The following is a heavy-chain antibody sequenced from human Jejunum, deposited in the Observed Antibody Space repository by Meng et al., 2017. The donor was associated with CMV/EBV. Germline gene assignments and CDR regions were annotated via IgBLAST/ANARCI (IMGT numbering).Heavy chain of an antibody. CDR3: GRGVGSIDPRFDP. J-gene: IGHJ5*02. V-gene: IGHV1-2*02. CDR1: GYTFIDHF. D-gene: IGHD1-26*01. Sequence: SGYTFIDHFMHGVRQAPGQGLEWMGWINPNNGDTSYAQKFQGRVTMTRDKSITTVYMDLNRLTSDDTAFYYCGRGVGSIDPRFDPWGQGTLVTVSS. CDR2: INPNNGDT.